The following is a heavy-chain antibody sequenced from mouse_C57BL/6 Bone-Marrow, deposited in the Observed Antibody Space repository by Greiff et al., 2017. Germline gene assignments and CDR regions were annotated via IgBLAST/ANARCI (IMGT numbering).Heavy chain of an antibody. CDR3: ARRYYGSSYAMDY. J-gene: IGHJ4*01. CDR1: GYTFTSYG. D-gene: IGHD1-1*01. Sequence: QVQLQQSRAELARPGASVKLSCKASGYTFTSYGISWVKQRTGQGLEWIGEIYPRSGNTYYNEKFKGKATLTADKSSSTAYMELRSLTSEDSAVYFCARRYYGSSYAMDYWGQGTSVTVSS. CDR2: IYPRSGNT. V-gene: IGHV1-81*01.